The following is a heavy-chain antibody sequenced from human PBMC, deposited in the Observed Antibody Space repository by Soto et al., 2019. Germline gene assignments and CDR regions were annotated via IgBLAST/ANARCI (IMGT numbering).Heavy chain of an antibody. CDR2: IWYDGSNK. J-gene: IGHJ6*02. CDR1: GFTFSSYG. Sequence: GGSLRLSCAASGFTFSSYGMHWVRQAPGKGLEWVAVIWYDGSNKYYADSVKGRFTISRDNSKNTLYLQMNSLRAEDTAVYYCARPQEYSYGYYYYGMDVWGQGTTVTVSS. D-gene: IGHD5-18*01. V-gene: IGHV3-33*01. CDR3: ARPQEYSYGYYYYGMDV.